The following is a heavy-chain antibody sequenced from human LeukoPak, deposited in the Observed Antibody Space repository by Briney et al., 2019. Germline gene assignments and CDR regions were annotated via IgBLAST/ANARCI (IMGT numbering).Heavy chain of an antibody. CDR3: AREVTMNPNWSDP. Sequence: GASVKVSCKASGYTFTGYYMHWVRQAPGQGLEWMGWINPNSGGTNYAQKFQGRVTMTRDTSISTAYMELSRLRSDDTAVYYCAREVTMNPNWSDPWGQGTLVTVSS. V-gene: IGHV1-2*02. J-gene: IGHJ5*02. D-gene: IGHD3-22*01. CDR1: GYTFTGYY. CDR2: INPNSGGT.